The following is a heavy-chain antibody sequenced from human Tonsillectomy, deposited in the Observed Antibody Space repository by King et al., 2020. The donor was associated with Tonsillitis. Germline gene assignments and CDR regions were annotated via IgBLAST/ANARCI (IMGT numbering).Heavy chain of an antibody. Sequence: QLQESGPGLVKPSQTLSLTCSVSCASISSARYYWSWIRQPPGKGLEGIGRIYTNGSTDYNPSLESRGTMSTDTSRNQFSLKLSSGTAADPAVYYCARGGDLSTGGSLFDPWGQGTLVTVSS. CDR2: IYTNGST. D-gene: IGHD3-9*01. CDR1: CASISSARYY. J-gene: IGHJ5*02. CDR3: ARGGDLSTGGSLFDP. V-gene: IGHV4-61*02.